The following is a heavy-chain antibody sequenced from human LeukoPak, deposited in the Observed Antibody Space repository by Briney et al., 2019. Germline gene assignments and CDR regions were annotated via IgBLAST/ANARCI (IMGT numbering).Heavy chain of an antibody. CDR2: IDGAGART. Sequence: GGSLRLSCAASGFIFSNYYMHWVRQAPGKGLVWVSHIDGAGARTDYADSVKGRFTISRDNAKNTLFLQMNSLRAEDTAVYYCARGEHPCAFDIWGQGTMVTVSS. CDR1: GFIFSNYY. CDR3: ARGEHPCAFDI. V-gene: IGHV3-74*01. J-gene: IGHJ3*02.